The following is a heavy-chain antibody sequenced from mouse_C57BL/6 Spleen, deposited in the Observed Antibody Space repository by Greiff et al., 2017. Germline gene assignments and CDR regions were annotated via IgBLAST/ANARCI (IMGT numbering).Heavy chain of an antibody. CDR2: IWGDGST. CDR3: AKRGVSQGLWYFDV. CDR1: GFSLTSYG. Sequence: VKLMESGPGLVAPSQSLSITCTVSGFSLTSYGVSWVRQPPGKGLEWLGVIWGDGSTNYHSALISRLSISKDNSKSQVFIKLNSLQTDDTATYYGAKRGVSQGLWYFDVWGTGNTVTVSS. V-gene: IGHV2-3*01. J-gene: IGHJ1*03.